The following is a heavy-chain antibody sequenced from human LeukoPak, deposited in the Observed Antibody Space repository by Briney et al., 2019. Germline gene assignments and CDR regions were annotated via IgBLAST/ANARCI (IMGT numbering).Heavy chain of an antibody. V-gene: IGHV3-23*01. J-gene: IGHJ4*02. CDR3: VKDAGDYDFWSGSTRNYRDY. CDR1: GFTFSSYA. CDR2: ISGSGVNT. Sequence: GGSLRLSCAVSGFTFSSYAMSWVRQAPGKGLEWVPDISGSGVNTYHADSVKGRFTISRDNSKNTLYLQMNSLRVEDTAVYYCVKDAGDYDFWSGSTRNYRDYWGQGTLVTVSS. D-gene: IGHD3-3*01.